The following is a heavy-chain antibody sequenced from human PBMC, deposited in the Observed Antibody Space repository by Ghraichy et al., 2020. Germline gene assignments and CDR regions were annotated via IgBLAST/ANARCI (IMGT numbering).Heavy chain of an antibody. D-gene: IGHD5-18*01. CDR2: INPTGTT. CDR3: SRRRQTWSAAEGDAFDT. CDR1: VGSFSGYY. J-gene: IGHJ3*02. Sequence: SETLSLTCAVYVGSFSGYYWSWIRQPPGRGLEWIGEINPTGTTNNNPSLKSRLTLLLDPSTNQFSLQLMSVTAADTAVYYCSRRRQTWSAAEGDAFDTWGHGTMVTVSS. V-gene: IGHV4-34*01.